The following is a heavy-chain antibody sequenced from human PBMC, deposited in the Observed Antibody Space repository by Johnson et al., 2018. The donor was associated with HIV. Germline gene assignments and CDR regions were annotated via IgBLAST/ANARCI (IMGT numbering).Heavy chain of an antibody. D-gene: IGHD4-23*01. Sequence: VQLVESGGGLIQPGGSLRLSCAASGLTVSSSYMSWVRQAPGKGLEWVSRINSDGSSTSYADSVKGRFTISRDNSKNTLYLQMNSLRAEDTAVYYCARVTLVLDIWGQGTMVTVSS. CDR3: ARVTLVLDI. CDR1: GLTVSSSY. J-gene: IGHJ3*02. CDR2: INSDGSST. V-gene: IGHV3-66*03.